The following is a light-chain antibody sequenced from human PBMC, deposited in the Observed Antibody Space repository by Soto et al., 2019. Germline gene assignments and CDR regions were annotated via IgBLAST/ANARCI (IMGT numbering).Light chain of an antibody. CDR3: LQYDKLRPIT. Sequence: DIQMTQSPSSLSASVGDRVTITCQASQDINNFLNWFQQKPGKAPKLLIYDASHLAAGVPSRFTGSVSGTDFTFAISSLQTEDFATYYCLQYDKLRPITFGQGTRLDI. CDR2: DAS. CDR1: QDINNF. J-gene: IGKJ5*01. V-gene: IGKV1-33*01.